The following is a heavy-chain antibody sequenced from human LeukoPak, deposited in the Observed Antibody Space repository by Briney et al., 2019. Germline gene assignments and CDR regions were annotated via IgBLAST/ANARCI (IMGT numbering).Heavy chain of an antibody. D-gene: IGHD5-12*01. V-gene: IGHV1-2*02. J-gene: IGHJ4*02. Sequence: ASVKVSCKASGYTFTCYYMHWVRRAAGQGLEWMGWINSNSGATNYAQKFKDRVTMTRDTSISAAYVELSRLRSDDTATYYCSRGIIGGYDFDYWGQGSLVTVSS. CDR3: SRGIIGGYDFDY. CDR1: GYTFTCYY. CDR2: INSNSGAT.